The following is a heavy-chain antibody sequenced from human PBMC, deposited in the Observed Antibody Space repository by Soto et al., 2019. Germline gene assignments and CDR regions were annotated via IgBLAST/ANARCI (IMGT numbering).Heavy chain of an antibody. CDR3: ARYIPGVRYYGMDV. V-gene: IGHV3-23*01. J-gene: IGHJ6*02. CDR2: IGESGTPT. Sequence: PGGSLRLSWAASGFTCSSYAMKWVRQATGKGLEWVSLIGESGTPTYYADSVKGRFTISRDNSGNTLFLEMYSLRAEDTAVYYCARYIPGVRYYGMDVWGQGTTVTVSS. D-gene: IGHD2-2*01. CDR1: GFTCSSYA.